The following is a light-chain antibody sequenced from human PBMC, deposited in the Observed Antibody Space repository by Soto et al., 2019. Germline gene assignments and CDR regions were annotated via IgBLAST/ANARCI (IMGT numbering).Light chain of an antibody. CDR2: GAS. Sequence: QSPASLSGSAGERATVSCRASQSVSSNLAWYQQKPGQAPRLLIYGASTRATGIPDRFSGSGPGTDFTLSISCLEPEDFAVQYCEQSGNSARRFGGGTKVDIK. J-gene: IGKJ4*02. V-gene: IGKV3-20*01. CDR3: EQSGNSARR. CDR1: QSVSSN.